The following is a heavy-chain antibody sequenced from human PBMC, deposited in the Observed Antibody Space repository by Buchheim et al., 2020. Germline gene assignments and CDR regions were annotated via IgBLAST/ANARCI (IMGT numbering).Heavy chain of an antibody. CDR3: VSPGIRDGYDFDY. V-gene: IGHV3-23*01. Sequence: EVQLLESGGGLVQPGGSLRLSCAASGFTFSNYAMSWVRQAPGKGLEWASFISGSGGSTYYADSVKGRLTISRDNSKNTLYLQLNRLRVEDTAVYHCVSPGIRDGYDFDYWGQGT. CDR1: GFTFSNYA. D-gene: IGHD5-24*01. CDR2: ISGSGGST. J-gene: IGHJ4*02.